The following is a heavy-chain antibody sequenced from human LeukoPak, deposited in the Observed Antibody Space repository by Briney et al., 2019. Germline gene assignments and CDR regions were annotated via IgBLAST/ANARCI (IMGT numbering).Heavy chain of an antibody. Sequence: GASVKVSCKASGYTFTSYGITWVRQAPGEGLEWMGWISVYNDKTNYARKFQGRVTMTRDTSTSTVYMELSSLRSEDTAVYYCARVRGPNDAFDIWGQGTMVTVSS. J-gene: IGHJ3*02. CDR1: GYTFTSYG. V-gene: IGHV1-18*01. CDR3: ARVRGPNDAFDI. CDR2: ISVYNDKT. D-gene: IGHD3-10*01.